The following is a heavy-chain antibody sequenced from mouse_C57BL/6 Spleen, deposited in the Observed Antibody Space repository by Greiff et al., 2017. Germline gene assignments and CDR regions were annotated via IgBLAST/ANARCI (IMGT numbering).Heavy chain of an antibody. V-gene: IGHV10-1*01. D-gene: IGHD1-1*01. CDR2: IRSKGNNYAT. CDR3: VTTENDSYCWYFDV. Sequence: EVKLLESGGGLVQPKGSVKLSCAASGFSFNTYAMNWVRQAPGKGLEWVARIRSKGNNYATYYDVSGKDRFTISRADSESMLYLQMNNLNTEDTDVYACVTTENDSYCWYFDVWGTGTTVTVSS. J-gene: IGHJ1*03. CDR1: GFSFNTYA.